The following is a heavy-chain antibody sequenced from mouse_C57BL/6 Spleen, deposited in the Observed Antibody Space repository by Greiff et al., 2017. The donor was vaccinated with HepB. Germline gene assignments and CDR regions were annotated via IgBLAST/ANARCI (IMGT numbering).Heavy chain of an antibody. D-gene: IGHD1-1*01. CDR1: DYTFTSYW. V-gene: IGHV1-72*01. Sequence: QVQLQQPGAELVKPGASVKLSCKASDYTFTSYWMHWVKQRPGRGLEWIGRIDPNSGGTKYNEKFKSKATLTVDKPSSTADLQLSSLTSEDSAVYYCARSDYYGSSYGEDFAYWGQGTLVTVSA. J-gene: IGHJ3*01. CDR2: IDPNSGGT. CDR3: ARSDYYGSSYGEDFAY.